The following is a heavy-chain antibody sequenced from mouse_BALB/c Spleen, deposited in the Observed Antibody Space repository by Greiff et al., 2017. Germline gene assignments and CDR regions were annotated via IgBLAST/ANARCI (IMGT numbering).Heavy chain of an antibody. CDR3: TREGFPGYYFDY. CDR1: GFTFSSYT. D-gene: IGHD2-2*01. CDR2: ISSGGSYT. J-gene: IGHJ2*01. V-gene: IGHV5-6-4*01. Sequence: EVMLVESGGGLVKPGGSLKLSCAASGFTFSSYTMSWVRQTPEKRLEWVATISSGGSYTYYPDSVKGRFTISRDNAKNTLYLQMSSLKSEDTAMYYCTREGFPGYYFDYWGQGTTLTVSS.